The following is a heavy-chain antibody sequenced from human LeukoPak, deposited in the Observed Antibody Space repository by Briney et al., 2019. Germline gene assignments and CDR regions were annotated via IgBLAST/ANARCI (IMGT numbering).Heavy chain of an antibody. CDR3: AKARSPPHYGSGSYYSH. J-gene: IGHJ4*02. Sequence: PGRSQRLSCAASGFTFSNYGMHWVRQAPGKGLEWLAVIWYDGSKEYYTDSVKGRFFISRDNSKNTLYLQMNSLRAEDTAVYYCAKARSPPHYGSGSYYSHWGQGTLVTVSS. CDR1: GFTFSNYG. D-gene: IGHD3-10*01. CDR2: IWYDGSKE. V-gene: IGHV3-33*06.